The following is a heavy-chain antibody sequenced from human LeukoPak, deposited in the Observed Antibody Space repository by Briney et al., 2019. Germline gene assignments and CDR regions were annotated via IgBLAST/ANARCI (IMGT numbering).Heavy chain of an antibody. CDR2: FHYSGST. CDR3: ARHGSSWYGGTQSDY. D-gene: IGHD6-13*01. V-gene: IGHV4-59*11. J-gene: IGHJ4*02. CDR1: GGFISNHY. Sequence: PSETLSLTCTVSGGFISNHYWSWIRQPPGKGLEWIGNFHYSGSTNYNPSLKSRVTISVDTSKNQFSLKLTSVTAADTAMYYSARHGSSWYGGTQSDYWGQGTLVTVSS.